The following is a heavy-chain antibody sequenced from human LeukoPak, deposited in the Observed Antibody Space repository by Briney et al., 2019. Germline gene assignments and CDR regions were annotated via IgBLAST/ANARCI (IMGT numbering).Heavy chain of an antibody. J-gene: IGHJ5*02. CDR3: ARWNSDDAWFDP. D-gene: IGHD1-26*01. V-gene: IGHV4-39*07. CDR1: GGSITSGIYY. Sequence: TPSETLSLTCTVSGGSITSGIYYWGWIRQPPGKGLEWIGNIYYSGYPYYNPSLKSRATISVDTSKKQFSLKMSSVTAADTAVYFCARWNSDDAWFDPWGQGTLVTVSS. CDR2: IYYSGYP.